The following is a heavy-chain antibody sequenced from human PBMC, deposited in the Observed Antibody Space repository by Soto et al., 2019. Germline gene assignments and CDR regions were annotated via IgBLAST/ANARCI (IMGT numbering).Heavy chain of an antibody. Sequence: QVQLQQWGAGLLKPSETLSLTCAVNGGSFTGYYWSWVRQPPGKGLEWIGEIKDGGSTNYSPSLRCRVTISADTSKNQFSLKVTSVTAADTAVYYCARGQEGVVATHWDQGTLVTVSS. CDR3: ARGQEGVVATH. CDR1: GGSFTGYY. CDR2: IKDGGST. D-gene: IGHD2-15*01. V-gene: IGHV4-34*01. J-gene: IGHJ4*02.